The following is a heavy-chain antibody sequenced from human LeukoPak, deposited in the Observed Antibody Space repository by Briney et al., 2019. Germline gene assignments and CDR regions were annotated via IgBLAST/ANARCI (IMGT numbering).Heavy chain of an antibody. CDR3: ARDLWFGAAGPYGIHV. V-gene: IGHV3-11*01. J-gene: IGHJ6*02. Sequence: GGSLRLSCAASGFTFSDYYMSWIRQAPGKGLEWVSYISSSGSTIYYADSVKGRFTISRDNAKNSLYLQMNSLRAEDTAVYYCARDLWFGAAGPYGIHVWGQGTTVTVSS. CDR2: ISSSGSTI. CDR1: GFTFSDYY. D-gene: IGHD3-10*01.